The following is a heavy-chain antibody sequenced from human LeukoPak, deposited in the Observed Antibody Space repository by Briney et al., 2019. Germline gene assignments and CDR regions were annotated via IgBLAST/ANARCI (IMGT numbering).Heavy chain of an antibody. D-gene: IGHD1-26*01. CDR3: ARGGSYLSAFDI. V-gene: IGHV3-74*01. CDR1: GFTFTTFW. J-gene: IGHJ3*02. CDR2: INHDGSST. Sequence: PGGSLRLSCATSGFTFTTFWMHWVRQAPGKGLVWVSRINHDGSSTNYADSVKGRFTISRDNAKNTLYLQMNSLRAEDTAVYYCARGGSYLSAFDIWGQGTMVTVSS.